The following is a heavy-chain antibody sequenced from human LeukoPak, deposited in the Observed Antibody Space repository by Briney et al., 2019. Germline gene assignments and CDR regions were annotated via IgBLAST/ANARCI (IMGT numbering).Heavy chain of an antibody. CDR3: ASDYDFWSGYSSYGMDV. V-gene: IGHV1-3*01. Sequence: ASVKVSCKASGYTFTSYAMHWVRQAPGQRLEWMGWINAGNGNTKYSQKFQGRVTITRDTSASTAYMELSSLRSEDTAVYYCASDYDFWSGYSSYGMDVWGQGTTVTVSS. CDR1: GYTFTSYA. CDR2: INAGNGNT. D-gene: IGHD3-3*01. J-gene: IGHJ6*02.